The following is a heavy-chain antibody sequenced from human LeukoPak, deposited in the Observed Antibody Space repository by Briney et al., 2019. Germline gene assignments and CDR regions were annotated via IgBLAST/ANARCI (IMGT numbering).Heavy chain of an antibody. Sequence: PGGSLRLSCAASGFTFSTYAMSWVRQAPGKGLEWVSTISTTGYNTYYADSVKGRFTIARDNSKNTQSLHMNSLRAEDTAVYYCLGYCSGGSCDSGAHWGQGTLVTVSS. CDR2: ISTTGYNT. CDR3: LGYCSGGSCDSGAH. V-gene: IGHV3-23*01. CDR1: GFTFSTYA. D-gene: IGHD2-15*01. J-gene: IGHJ4*02.